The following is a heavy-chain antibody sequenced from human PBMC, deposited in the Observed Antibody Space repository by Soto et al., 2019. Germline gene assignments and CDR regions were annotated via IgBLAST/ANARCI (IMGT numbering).Heavy chain of an antibody. CDR1: GGTFSSYT. Sequence: ASVKVSCKASGGTFSSYTISWVRQAPGQGLEWMGRIIPILGIANYAQKFQGRVTITADKSTSTAYMELSSLRSEDTAVYYCEGYCSGGSCHSSGYYYFYMDVWGKGTTVTSP. CDR3: EGYCSGGSCHSSGYYYFYMDV. CDR2: IIPILGIA. D-gene: IGHD2-15*01. J-gene: IGHJ6*03. V-gene: IGHV1-69*02.